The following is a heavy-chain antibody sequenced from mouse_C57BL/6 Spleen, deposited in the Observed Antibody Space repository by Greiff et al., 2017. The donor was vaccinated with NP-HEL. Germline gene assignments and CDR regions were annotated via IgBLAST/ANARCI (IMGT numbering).Heavy chain of an antibody. Sequence: VQLQQSGAELARPGASVKMSCKASGYTFTSYTMHWVKQRPGQGLEWIGYINPSSGYTKYNQKFKDKATLTADKSSSTAYMQLSSLTSEDSAVYYCARENRQAYFDYWGQGTTLTVSS. V-gene: IGHV1-4*01. J-gene: IGHJ2*01. CDR2: INPSSGYT. CDR1: GYTFTSYT. CDR3: ARENRQAYFDY. D-gene: IGHD6-1*01.